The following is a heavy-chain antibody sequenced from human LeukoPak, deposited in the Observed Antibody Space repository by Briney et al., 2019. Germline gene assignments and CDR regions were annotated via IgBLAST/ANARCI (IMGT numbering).Heavy chain of an antibody. D-gene: IGHD3-22*01. CDR1: GFTVSTNY. V-gene: IGHV3-66*01. CDR2: IYSGGST. Sequence: GGSLRLSCAASGFTVSTNYMSWVRQAPGKGLEWVSIIYSGGSTYYADSVKGRFTISRDNSKNTLYLQMNSLRVEDTAVYYCATRDSSGYSYFDNWGQGTLVTVSS. J-gene: IGHJ4*02. CDR3: ATRDSSGYSYFDN.